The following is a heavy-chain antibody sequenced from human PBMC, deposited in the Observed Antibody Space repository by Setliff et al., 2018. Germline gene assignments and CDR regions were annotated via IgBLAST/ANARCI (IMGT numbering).Heavy chain of an antibody. D-gene: IGHD4-4*01. CDR1: GFTFSSYG. J-gene: IGHJ4*02. CDR3: AREPTVTTLDY. Sequence: LRLSCAASGFTFSSYGMHWVRQAPGKGLEWVAVIWYDGSNKYHADSVKGRFTIFRDNAKNSLYLQMTSLRAEDTAVYYCAREPTVTTLDYWGQGALVTVSS. CDR2: IWYDGSNK. V-gene: IGHV3-33*01.